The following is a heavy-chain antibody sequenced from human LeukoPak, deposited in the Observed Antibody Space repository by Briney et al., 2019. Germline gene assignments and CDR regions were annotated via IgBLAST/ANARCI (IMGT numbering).Heavy chain of an antibody. V-gene: IGHV1-46*01. CDR1: GYTCTSYY. CDR3: ASPVVPAAVTPYYYYYGMDV. J-gene: IGHJ6*02. D-gene: IGHD2-2*01. Sequence: GASVKVSCKASGYTCTSYYMHWVRQAPGQGLEWMGIINPSGGSTSYAQKFQGRVTMTRDTSTSTVYMELSSLRSEDTAVYYCASPVVPAAVTPYYYYYGMDVWGQGTTVTVSS. CDR2: INPSGGST.